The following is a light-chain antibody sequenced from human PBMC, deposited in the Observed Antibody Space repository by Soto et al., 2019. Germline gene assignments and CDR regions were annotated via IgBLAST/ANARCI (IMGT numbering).Light chain of an antibody. Sequence: QSVLTQRASVSGSPGQSITISCTGTSSDLGAYNSVSWYRQHPGKAPKVMIYDVTNRPSGVSSRFSGSKSGNTASLTISGLQADDEADYYCCSYTTSNTLVFGTGTKLTVL. CDR1: SSDLGAYNS. CDR3: CSYTTSNTLV. CDR2: DVT. V-gene: IGLV2-14*01. J-gene: IGLJ1*01.